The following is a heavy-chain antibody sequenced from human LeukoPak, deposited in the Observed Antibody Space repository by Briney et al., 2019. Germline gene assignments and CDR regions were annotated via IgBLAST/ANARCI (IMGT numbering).Heavy chain of an antibody. Sequence: ASVKVSCKASGYTFTSYDINWVRQATGQGLEWMGWMNPNSGNTGYAQKFQGRVTITRDTSISTAYMELRSLRADDTAVYYCARAFMVPGAPHLFRPWGQGTLVTVSS. D-gene: IGHD3-10*01. CDR2: MNPNSGNT. CDR1: GYTFTSYD. J-gene: IGHJ5*02. V-gene: IGHV1-8*03. CDR3: ARAFMVPGAPHLFRP.